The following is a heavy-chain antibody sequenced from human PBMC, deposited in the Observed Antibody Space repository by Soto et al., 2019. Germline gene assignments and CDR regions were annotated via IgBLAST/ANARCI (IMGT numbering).Heavy chain of an antibody. CDR3: ARRFYYYDSSGKEDAFDI. CDR2: IDPSDSYT. J-gene: IGHJ3*02. Sequence: GESLKISCKGSGYSFTSYWISWARQMPGKGLEWMGRIDPSDSYTNYSPSFQGHVTISADKSISTAYLQWSSLKASDTAMYYCARRFYYYDSSGKEDAFDIWGQGTMVTVSS. D-gene: IGHD3-22*01. CDR1: GYSFTSYW. V-gene: IGHV5-10-1*01.